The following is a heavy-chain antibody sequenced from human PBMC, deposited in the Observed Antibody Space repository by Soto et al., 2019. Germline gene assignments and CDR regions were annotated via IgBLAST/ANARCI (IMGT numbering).Heavy chain of an antibody. CDR1: GFTFDDYA. Sequence: PWGSLRLSCAASGFTFDDYAIHWVRQPPGKGLEWVSGISWNSGSIGYADSVKGRFTISRDNAKNSLYLQMNSLRAEDTALYYCAKDIAGYCSGGSCYSPGIDYWGQGTLVTVSS. CDR2: ISWNSGSI. J-gene: IGHJ4*02. D-gene: IGHD2-15*01. CDR3: AKDIAGYCSGGSCYSPGIDY. V-gene: IGHV3-9*01.